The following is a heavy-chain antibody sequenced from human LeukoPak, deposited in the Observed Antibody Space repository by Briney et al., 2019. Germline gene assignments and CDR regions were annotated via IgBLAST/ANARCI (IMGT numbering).Heavy chain of an antibody. CDR2: INHSGST. CDR1: GGSFSGYY. CDR3: AKNGQSGFSFDP. V-gene: IGHV4-34*01. D-gene: IGHD3-3*01. J-gene: IGHJ5*02. Sequence: SETLSLTCAVYGGSFSGYYWSWIRQPPGKGLEWIGEINHSGSTNYNPSLKSRVTISADTSKNQFSLKLNSVTAADTAVYYCAKNGQSGFSFDPWGQGTLVTVSS.